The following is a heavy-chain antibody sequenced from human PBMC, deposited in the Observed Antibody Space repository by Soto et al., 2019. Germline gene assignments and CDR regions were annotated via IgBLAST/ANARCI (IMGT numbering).Heavy chain of an antibody. CDR2: IYWDDDK. CDR1: GFSLSSSGVG. J-gene: IGHJ5*02. V-gene: IGHV2-5*02. Sequence: QITLRQSGPTRVRPTQPLTLTCNFSGFSLSSSGVGVGWIRQPPGKAPEWLVVIYWDDDKRYSPSLKSRLTINKDTSKNQVVHTMTNMDPVDTGTYYCAHRALFSGSYWDGGYLAAWGQGTPVTVSP. CDR3: AHRALFSGSYWDGGYLAA. D-gene: IGHD1-26*01.